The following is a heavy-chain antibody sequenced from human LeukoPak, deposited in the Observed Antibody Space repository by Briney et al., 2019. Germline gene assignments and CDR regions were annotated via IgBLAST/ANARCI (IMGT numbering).Heavy chain of an antibody. V-gene: IGHV4-59*12. Sequence: SETLSLTCTVSGGSISLYYWSWIRQPPGKGLEWIGYFYDTRSPKYNPSLERRVTISVDKSKNQFSLKLTSVTAADTAVYYCARYSGIYGHDYWGQGTLVSVSS. D-gene: IGHD3-10*01. CDR1: GGSISLYY. J-gene: IGHJ4*02. CDR2: FYDTRSP. CDR3: ARYSGIYGHDY.